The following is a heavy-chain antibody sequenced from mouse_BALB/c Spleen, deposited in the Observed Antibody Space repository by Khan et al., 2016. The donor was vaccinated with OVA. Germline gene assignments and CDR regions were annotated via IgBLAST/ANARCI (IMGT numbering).Heavy chain of an antibody. V-gene: IGHV1S136*01. CDR1: GYTFAGFV. D-gene: IGHD4-1*01. J-gene: IGHJ3*01. CDR3: ARSGWDGTWFAH. Sequence: VQLQQSGPELVKPGVSVKMSCKASGYTFAGFVMHWVKQKPGQGLEWIGYINPYNDGTKYNEKFKGKATLTSDKSSITVYMELSRLTSDDSAVYYCARSGWDGTWFAHWGQGTLVTVSA. CDR2: INPYNDGT.